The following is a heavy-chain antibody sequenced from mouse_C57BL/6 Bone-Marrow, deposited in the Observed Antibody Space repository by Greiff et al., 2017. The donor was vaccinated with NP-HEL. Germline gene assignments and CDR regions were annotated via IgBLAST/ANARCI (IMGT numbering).Heavy chain of an antibody. D-gene: IGHD2-4*01. Sequence: EVKLVESEGGLVQPGSSMKLSCTASGFTFSDYYMAWVRQVPEKGLEWVANINYDGSSTYYLDSLKSRFIISRDNAKNILYLQMSSLKSDDTATYYCARNYYDYLDAMDYWGQGTSVTVSS. J-gene: IGHJ4*01. V-gene: IGHV5-16*01. CDR2: INYDGSST. CDR3: ARNYYDYLDAMDY. CDR1: GFTFSDYY.